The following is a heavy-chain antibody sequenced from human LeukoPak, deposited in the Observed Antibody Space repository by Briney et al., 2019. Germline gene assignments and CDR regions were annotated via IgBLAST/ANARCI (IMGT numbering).Heavy chain of an antibody. CDR3: APHRGGLEDLTFDP. CDR1: GYPFTSYW. V-gene: IGHV5-10-1*01. J-gene: IGHJ5*02. Sequence: GESLQIPCQCSGYPFTSYWISGARQLPGKGLEWMGRLDPSDSYTNYSPSFQGHATISADKSISTAYLQWSSLKASDTAMYYCAPHRGGLEDLTFDPWGQGTLVTVSS. CDR2: LDPSDSYT. D-gene: IGHD3-10*01.